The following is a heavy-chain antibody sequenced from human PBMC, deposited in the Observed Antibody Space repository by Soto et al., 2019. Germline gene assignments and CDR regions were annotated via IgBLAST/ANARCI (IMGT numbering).Heavy chain of an antibody. Sequence: QVQMVQSGAEVKKPGSSVKVYCKASGGTFSSYTISWVRQAPGQGLEWMGRIIPILGIANYAQKFQGRVTITAYKSTSTAYMELSSLRSEDTAVYYCARMGGYCSSTSCYHPRNYYYYYMDVWGKGTTVSVSS. CDR3: ARMGGYCSSTSCYHPRNYYYYYMDV. D-gene: IGHD2-2*01. V-gene: IGHV1-69*02. J-gene: IGHJ6*03. CDR2: IIPILGIA. CDR1: GGTFSSYT.